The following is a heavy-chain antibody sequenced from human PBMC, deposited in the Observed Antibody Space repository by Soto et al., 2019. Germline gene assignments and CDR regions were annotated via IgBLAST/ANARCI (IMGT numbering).Heavy chain of an antibody. CDR1: GFSFRKYA. D-gene: IGHD4-4*01. CDR2: ISGSGGSGRG. CDR3: AKDLDDYSSAIDF. V-gene: IGHV3-23*01. J-gene: IGHJ4*02. Sequence: PGGSLRLSCVGSGFSFRKYAMNWVRQAPGKGLEWVSGISGSGGSGRGFYADPVKGRFTISRDNSKNTLYLEMNSLRAEDTAAYYCAKDLDDYSSAIDFWGQGTLVTVSS.